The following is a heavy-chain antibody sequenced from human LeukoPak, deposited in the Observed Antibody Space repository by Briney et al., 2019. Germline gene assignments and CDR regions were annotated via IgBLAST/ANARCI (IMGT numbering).Heavy chain of an antibody. J-gene: IGHJ4*02. D-gene: IGHD3-22*01. Sequence: GASVKVSCKASGYTFTDYYMHWVRQAPGQGLEWMGWINPNSGGTNYAQKFQGRVAMTRDTSISTAYMELSRLRSDDTAVYYCARVKTMIVVVSLFDYWGQGTLVTVSS. CDR1: GYTFTDYY. CDR3: ARVKTMIVVVSLFDY. V-gene: IGHV1-2*02. CDR2: INPNSGGT.